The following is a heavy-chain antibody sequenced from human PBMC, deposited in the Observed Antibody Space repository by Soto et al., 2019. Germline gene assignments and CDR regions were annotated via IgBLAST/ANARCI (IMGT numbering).Heavy chain of an antibody. J-gene: IGHJ3*02. D-gene: IGHD6-19*01. V-gene: IGHV4-59*01. CDR2: IYYSGST. CDR3: ARDKTDSSGWYVAAFDI. CDR1: GGSISSYY. Sequence: QVQLHESGPGLVKPSETLSLTCTVSGGSISSYYWSWIRQPPGKGLEWIGYIYYSGSTNYNPSLKCRVIISVDPSKSPFSLTLSSWTAADTAVYYCARDKTDSSGWYVAAFDIWGQGTMVTVSS.